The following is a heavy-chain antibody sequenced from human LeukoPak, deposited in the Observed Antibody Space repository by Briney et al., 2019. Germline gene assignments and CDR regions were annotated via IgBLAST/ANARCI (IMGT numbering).Heavy chain of an antibody. Sequence: GVLRLSCAASGFPFTTYWMHWVRRAPGKGLVWVSGINSDGSSTTYADSVKGRFTISRDNAKNTLYLQMNSLRAEDTAVYYCARSSGWYDYWGQGTLVTVSS. CDR3: ARSSGWYDY. D-gene: IGHD6-19*01. CDR2: INSDGSST. V-gene: IGHV3-74*01. CDR1: GFPFTTYW. J-gene: IGHJ4*02.